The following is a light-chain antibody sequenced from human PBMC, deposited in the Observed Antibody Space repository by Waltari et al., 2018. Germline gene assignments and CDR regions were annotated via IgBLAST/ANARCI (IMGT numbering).Light chain of an antibody. CDR2: DVN. CDR1: SRDLGPSNY. V-gene: IGLV2-14*03. J-gene: IGLJ2*01. Sequence: QSVLTQPASVSGSPAHSIPLSCTGTSRDLGPSNYVSWYQQHPGRAPKLIIFDVNVRPSWVSNRFSGSKSGNTAFLTISGLQTEDEGHFYCCSYTTTGPVVFGGGTKLTVL. CDR3: CSYTTTGPVV.